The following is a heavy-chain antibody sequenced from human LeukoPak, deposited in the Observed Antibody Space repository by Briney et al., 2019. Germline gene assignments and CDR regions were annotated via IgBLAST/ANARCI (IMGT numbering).Heavy chain of an antibody. CDR2: INFNSGGT. CDR1: GYTFTGYY. V-gene: IGHV1-2*02. J-gene: IGHJ5*02. D-gene: IGHD3-10*01. CDR3: ARDNTKFVSGSYFFDP. Sequence: ASVKVSCKASGYTFTGYYAHWVRQAPGQGLEWMGWINFNSGGTNYAQNFQGRVTMTWDTSISTAYMELSRLRSDDTAVYYCARDNTKFVSGSYFFDPWGQGTLVTVSS.